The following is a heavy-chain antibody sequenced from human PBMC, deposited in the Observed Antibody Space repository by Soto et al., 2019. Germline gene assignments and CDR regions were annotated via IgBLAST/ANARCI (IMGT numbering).Heavy chain of an antibody. D-gene: IGHD3-3*01. Sequence: PSETLSLTCAVYGGSFSGYYWSWIRQPPGKGLEWIGEINHSGSTNYNPSLKSRVTISVDTSKNQFSLKLSSVTAADTAVYYCARVAVPKYDFWSGYSLPPWFDPWGQGTLVTVPQ. CDR2: INHSGST. V-gene: IGHV4-34*01. J-gene: IGHJ5*02. CDR3: ARVAVPKYDFWSGYSLPPWFDP. CDR1: GGSFSGYY.